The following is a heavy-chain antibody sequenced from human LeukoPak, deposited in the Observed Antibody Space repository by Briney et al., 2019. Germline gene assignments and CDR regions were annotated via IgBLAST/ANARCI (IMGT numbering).Heavy chain of an antibody. D-gene: IGHD5-24*01. CDR1: GLTFSNYV. CDR2: ISGSGDST. Sequence: GGSLRLSCAASGLTFSNYVMNWVRQAPGKGLEWVSSISGSGDSTYYADSVKGRFTISRDNSKNTLYLQMNSLRAEDTAVYYCAKGRAMATILAFFDYWGQGTLVTVSS. CDR3: AKGRAMATILAFFDY. J-gene: IGHJ4*02. V-gene: IGHV3-23*01.